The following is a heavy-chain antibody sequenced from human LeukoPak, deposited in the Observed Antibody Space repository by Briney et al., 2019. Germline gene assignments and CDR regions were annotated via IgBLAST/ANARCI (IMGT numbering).Heavy chain of an antibody. CDR2: ISAYNGNT. CDR3: ASDYDTSGTHFDY. CDR1: GYTFTSYG. Sequence: ASVKVSCKASGYTFTSYGISWVRQAPGQGLEWMGWISAYNGNTNYAQKLQGRVTITADKSTSTAYMELSSLRSEDTAVYYCASDYDTSGTHFDYWGQGTLVTVSS. J-gene: IGHJ4*02. D-gene: IGHD3-22*01. V-gene: IGHV1-18*01.